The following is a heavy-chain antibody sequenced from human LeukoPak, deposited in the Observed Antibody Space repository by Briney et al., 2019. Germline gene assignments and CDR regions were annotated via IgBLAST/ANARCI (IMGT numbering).Heavy chain of an antibody. Sequence: GGSLRLSCAASGFTFSSYSMNWVRQAPGKGLEWVSSISSSSSYIYYADSVKGRFTISRDNAKNSLYLQMNSLRAEDTAVYYCARDPGFRIAAAGNWFDPWGQGTLVTVSS. CDR1: GFTFSSYS. CDR2: ISSSSSYI. V-gene: IGHV3-21*01. D-gene: IGHD6-13*01. CDR3: ARDPGFRIAAAGNWFDP. J-gene: IGHJ5*02.